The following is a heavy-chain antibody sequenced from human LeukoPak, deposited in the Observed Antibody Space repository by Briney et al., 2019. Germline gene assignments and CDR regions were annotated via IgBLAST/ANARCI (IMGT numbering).Heavy chain of an antibody. CDR2: ISSSSSYI. CDR1: GFTFSSYS. D-gene: IGHD2-15*01. J-gene: IGHJ4*02. Sequence: GGSLRLSCAASGFTFSSYSMNWVRQAPGKGLEWVSSISSSSSYIYYADSVKGRFTISRDNAKNSLYLQMNSLRAEDTAVYYCARDLSIGSPGGFDYWGQGTLVTVSS. CDR3: ARDLSIGSPGGFDY. V-gene: IGHV3-21*01.